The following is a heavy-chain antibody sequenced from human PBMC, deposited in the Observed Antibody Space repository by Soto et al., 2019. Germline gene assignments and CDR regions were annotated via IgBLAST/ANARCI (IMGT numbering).Heavy chain of an antibody. V-gene: IGHV3-11*01. Sequence: QAQLVESGGGLVQPGGSLRLSCVVSGLGFSDPYMSWIRQAPGKGLEWVSSISSSGSTIYYSDSVKGRFIISRDNAKKSLFLQMNSLRADDTAFYYCARGGASVTTPFDYWGLGTLVTVSS. CDR2: ISSSGSTI. D-gene: IGHD4-17*01. CDR3: ARGGASVTTPFDY. CDR1: GLGFSDPY. J-gene: IGHJ4*02.